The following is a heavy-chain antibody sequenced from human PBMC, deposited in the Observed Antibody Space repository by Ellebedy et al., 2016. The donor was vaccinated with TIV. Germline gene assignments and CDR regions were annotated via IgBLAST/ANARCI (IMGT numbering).Heavy chain of an antibody. V-gene: IGHV3-7*01. Sequence: GGSLRLSCGTSGFTFSNYWMTWVRQAPGKGLEWVANIKQDGSEKYYVDSVKGQFSISRDDTKNSLYLQMNSLTDEDTAVYYCARDQWLGRAYYFDSWGQGTLVTVSS. CDR1: GFTFSNYW. J-gene: IGHJ4*02. CDR3: ARDQWLGRAYYFDS. D-gene: IGHD6-19*01. CDR2: IKQDGSEK.